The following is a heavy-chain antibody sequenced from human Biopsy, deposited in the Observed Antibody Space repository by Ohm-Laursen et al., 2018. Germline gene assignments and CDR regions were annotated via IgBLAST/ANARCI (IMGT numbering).Heavy chain of an antibody. J-gene: IGHJ6*02. D-gene: IGHD2-2*01. CDR2: MSSRSSEI. Sequence: GSLRLSCAASGFVFRTYTMNWVRQAPGEGMAWVSSMSSRSSEIYYADSVKRRFTISRDNAKNALFLHMNSLRAEDTAVYYCARESALKWYQSLSYFNGMDVWGQGTTVTVSS. CDR1: GFVFRTYT. CDR3: ARESALKWYQSLSYFNGMDV. V-gene: IGHV3-21*01.